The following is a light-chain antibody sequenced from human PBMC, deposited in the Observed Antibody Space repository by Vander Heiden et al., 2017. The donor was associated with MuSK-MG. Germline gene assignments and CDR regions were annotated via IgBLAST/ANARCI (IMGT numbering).Light chain of an antibody. CDR2: AAS. V-gene: IGKV1-39*01. CDR1: QSISSY. Sequence: DIQMTQSPSSLSASVGDRVTITCRASQSISSYLNWYQQKPGKAPKLLIYAASSLQSGVPSRFNGSGSGTDFTLTISSLQPEDFATYYCQQSYSTPYTFGQGTKLXIK. CDR3: QQSYSTPYT. J-gene: IGKJ2*01.